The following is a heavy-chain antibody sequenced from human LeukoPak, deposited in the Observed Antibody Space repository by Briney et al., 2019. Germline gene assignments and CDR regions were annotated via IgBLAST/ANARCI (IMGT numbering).Heavy chain of an antibody. V-gene: IGHV3-21*04. Sequence: GGSLRLSCAASGFTFSSYSMNWVRQAPGKGLEWVSSISSSSSYIYYADSVKGRFTISRDNAKNSLYLQMNSLRAEDTAMYYCTRHPERSGYYSSLDSWGQGTLVTVSS. CDR1: GFTFSSYS. CDR3: TRHPERSGYYSSLDS. D-gene: IGHD3-22*01. CDR2: ISSSSSYI. J-gene: IGHJ4*02.